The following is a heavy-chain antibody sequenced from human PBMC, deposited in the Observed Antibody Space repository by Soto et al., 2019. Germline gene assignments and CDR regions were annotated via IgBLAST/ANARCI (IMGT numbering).Heavy chain of an antibody. CDR1: GGSISSSSYY. Sequence: SETLSLTCTVSGGSISSSSYYWGWIRQPPGKGLEWIGSIYYSGSTYYNPSLKSRVTISVDTSKNQFSLKLSSVTAADTAVYYCARWYGLYSSSWYVGWFDPWGQGTLVTVSS. CDR2: IYYSGST. D-gene: IGHD6-13*01. J-gene: IGHJ5*02. V-gene: IGHV4-39*01. CDR3: ARWYGLYSSSWYVGWFDP.